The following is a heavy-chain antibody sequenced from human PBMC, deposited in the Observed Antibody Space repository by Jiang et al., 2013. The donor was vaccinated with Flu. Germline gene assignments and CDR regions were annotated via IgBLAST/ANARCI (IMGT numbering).Heavy chain of an antibody. V-gene: IGHV1-3*01. CDR3: ARDRVVPAAIPFDY. D-gene: IGHD2-2*02. Sequence: SVKVSCKASGYTFTSYAMHWVRQAPGQRLEWMGWINAGNGNTKYSQKFQGRVTITGDTSASTAYMELSSLRSEDTAVYYCARDRVVPAAIPFDYWGQGTLVTVSS. CDR1: GYTFTSYA. CDR2: INAGNGNT. J-gene: IGHJ4*02.